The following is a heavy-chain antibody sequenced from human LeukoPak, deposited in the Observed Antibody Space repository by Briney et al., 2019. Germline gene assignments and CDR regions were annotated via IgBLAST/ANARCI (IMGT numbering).Heavy chain of an antibody. V-gene: IGHV1-69*05. CDR3: ARDFGYYDSSGYPTGYFDY. D-gene: IGHD3-22*01. CDR1: GGTFSSYA. CDR2: IIPIFGTA. Sequence: SVKVSCKASGGTFSSYAISWVRQAPGQGLEWMGRIIPIFGTANYAQKFQGRVTITTDESTSTAYMELSSLRSEDTAVYYCARDFGYYDSSGYPTGYFDYWGQGTLVTVSS. J-gene: IGHJ4*02.